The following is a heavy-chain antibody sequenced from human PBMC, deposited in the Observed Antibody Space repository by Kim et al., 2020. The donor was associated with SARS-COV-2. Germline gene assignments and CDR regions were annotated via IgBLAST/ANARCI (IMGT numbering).Heavy chain of an antibody. CDR3: ARVDTTPWGHYGLDV. D-gene: IGHD5-18*01. CDR1: GYTSTHYA. J-gene: IGHJ6*02. V-gene: IGHV7-4-1*02. CDR2: IDTNTGNP. Sequence: ASVKVSCKASGYTSTHYAINWVRQAPGQGLEWMGWIDTNTGNPTFAQGFTGRFVLSLDTSVSTAYLQITGLKAEDTAVYYCARVDTTPWGHYGLDVWGQGTTVTVSS.